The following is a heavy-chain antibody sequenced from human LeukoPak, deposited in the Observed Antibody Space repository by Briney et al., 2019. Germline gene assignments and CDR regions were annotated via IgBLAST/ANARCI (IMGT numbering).Heavy chain of an antibody. Sequence: SQALSLTCTVSGGSISSGDYYWSWIRQPPGKGLEWIGYIYYSGNTYYNPSLKSRVTISVDTSKNQFSLKLSSVTAADTAVYYCATQGYSYGIDAFDIWGQGTMVTVSS. D-gene: IGHD5-18*01. CDR1: GGSISSGDYY. V-gene: IGHV4-30-4*01. CDR3: ATQGYSYGIDAFDI. J-gene: IGHJ3*02. CDR2: IYYSGNT.